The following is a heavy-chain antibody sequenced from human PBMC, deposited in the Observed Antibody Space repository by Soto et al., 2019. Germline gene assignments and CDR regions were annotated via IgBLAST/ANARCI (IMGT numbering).Heavy chain of an antibody. D-gene: IGHD6-6*01. J-gene: IGHJ5*02. V-gene: IGHV3-11*01. CDR2: ISSSGSTI. Sequence: KPGGSLRLSCAASGFTFSDYYMSWIRQAPGKGLEWVSYISSSGSTIYYADSVKGRFTISRDNAKNSLYLQMNSLRAEDTAVYYCAREMVQQLVPWFDPWGQGTLVTVSS. CDR3: AREMVQQLVPWFDP. CDR1: GFTFSDYY.